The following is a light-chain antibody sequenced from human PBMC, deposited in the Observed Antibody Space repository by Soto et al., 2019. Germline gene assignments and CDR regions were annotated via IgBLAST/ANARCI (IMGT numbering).Light chain of an antibody. CDR2: GAS. CDR1: QTVSSNY. J-gene: IGKJ5*01. V-gene: IGKV3-20*01. CDR3: QQYDNSIT. Sequence: ENVLTQSPGTLSLCPGDRATLSCRASQTVSSNYLAWYQQKPGQAPRLLMYGASSRATGIPDRFSGSGSGTDFTLTISRLEPEDFAVYYCQQYDNSITFGQGTRLEIQ.